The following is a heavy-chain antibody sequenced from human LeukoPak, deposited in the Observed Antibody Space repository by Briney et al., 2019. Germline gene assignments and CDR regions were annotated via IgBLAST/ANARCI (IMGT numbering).Heavy chain of an antibody. CDR2: MNPDSGNT. Sequence: ASVKVSCKASEYTFNIYEINWVRQATGQGLGWMGWMNPDSGNTGFAQKFQGRVTMTRNTSITTAYMELSSLRSEDTAVYYCAVHLPGDYLDRWGQGTLVTVSS. J-gene: IGHJ4*02. V-gene: IGHV1-8*01. CDR3: AVHLPGDYLDR. CDR1: EYTFNIYE.